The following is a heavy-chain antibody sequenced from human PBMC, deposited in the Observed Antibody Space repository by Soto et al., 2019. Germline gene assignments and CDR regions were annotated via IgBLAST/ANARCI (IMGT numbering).Heavy chain of an antibody. CDR2: IFYSGGT. J-gene: IGHJ4*02. CDR3: ARLQLVQKVIDY. Sequence: ASETLSLTCTASGDSISTYYWSWIRQPPGKGLQWIGYIFYSGGTAYNPSLKSRVTISLDMSKKQISLKLSSVTTADTATYFCARLQLVQKVIDYWGQGTLVTVSS. V-gene: IGHV4-59*01. CDR1: GDSISTYY. D-gene: IGHD1-1*01.